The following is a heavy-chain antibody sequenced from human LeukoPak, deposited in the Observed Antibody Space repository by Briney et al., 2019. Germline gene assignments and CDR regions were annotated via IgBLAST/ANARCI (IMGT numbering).Heavy chain of an antibody. D-gene: IGHD6-19*01. J-gene: IGHJ4*02. CDR3: ARSIAVAGKVSEWRFLDY. CDR2: INAGNGNT. Sequence: ASVKVSCKASGYTFTSYAMHWVRQAPGQRLEWMGWINAGNGNTKYSQKFQGRVTITRDTSASTAYMELSSLRSEDTAVYYCARSIAVAGKVSEWRFLDYWGQGTLVTVSS. CDR1: GYTFTSYA. V-gene: IGHV1-3*01.